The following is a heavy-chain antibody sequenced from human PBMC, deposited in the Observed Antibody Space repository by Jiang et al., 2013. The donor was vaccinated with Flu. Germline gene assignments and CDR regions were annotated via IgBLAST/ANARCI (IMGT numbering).Heavy chain of an antibody. CDR1: GFTFSSYA. D-gene: IGHD2-21*01. CDR3: ARDLKSDVVVIAPSYYYGMDV. Sequence: RLSCAASGFTFSSYAMHWVRQAPGKGLEWVAVISYDGSNKYYADSVKGRFTISRDNAKNSLYLQMNSLRAEDTAVYYCARDLKSDVVVIAPSYYYGMDVWGQGTTVTVSS. V-gene: IGHV3-30-3*01. CDR2: ISYDGSNK. J-gene: IGHJ6*02.